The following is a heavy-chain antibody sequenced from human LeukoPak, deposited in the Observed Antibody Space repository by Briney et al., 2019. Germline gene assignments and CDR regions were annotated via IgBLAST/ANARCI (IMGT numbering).Heavy chain of an antibody. D-gene: IGHD6-6*01. Sequence: GRSLRLSCAASGFTFSSYGMHWVRQAPGKGLEWVAVISYDGSNKYYADSVKGRFTISRDNSKSTLYLQMNSLRAEDTAVYYCAKDATRKDPAYFDYWGQGTLVTVSS. J-gene: IGHJ4*02. CDR1: GFTFSSYG. V-gene: IGHV3-30*18. CDR2: ISYDGSNK. CDR3: AKDATRKDPAYFDY.